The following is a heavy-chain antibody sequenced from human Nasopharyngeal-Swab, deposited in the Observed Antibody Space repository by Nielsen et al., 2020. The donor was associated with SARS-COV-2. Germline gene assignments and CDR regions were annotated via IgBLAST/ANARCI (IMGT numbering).Heavy chain of an antibody. CDR3: ARAVEFCSSTSCYSSAFDI. D-gene: IGHD2-2*01. V-gene: IGHV1-8*01. CDR2: MNPNSGNT. Sequence: WVRQAPGQGLEWMGWMNPNSGNTGYAQKFQSRVTMTRNTSISTAYMELSGLRSEDTAVYYCARAVEFCSSTSCYSSAFDIWGQGTMVTVSS. J-gene: IGHJ3*02.